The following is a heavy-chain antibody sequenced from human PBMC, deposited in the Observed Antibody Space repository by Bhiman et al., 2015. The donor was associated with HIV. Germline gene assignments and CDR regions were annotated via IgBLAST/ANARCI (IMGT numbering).Heavy chain of an antibody. J-gene: IGHJ4*02. CDR3: ARDPRVGATDYFDY. Sequence: EVQLVDSGGGLVQPGGSLRLSCAASGFTFSSYWMSWVRQAPGKGLEWVANIKQDGSEKNYVDSVKGRFTISRDNAKNSLYLQMNSLRAEDTAVYYCARDPRVGATDYFDYWGQGTLVTVSS. V-gene: IGHV3-7*01. CDR2: IKQDGSEK. D-gene: IGHD1-26*01. CDR1: GFTFSSYW.